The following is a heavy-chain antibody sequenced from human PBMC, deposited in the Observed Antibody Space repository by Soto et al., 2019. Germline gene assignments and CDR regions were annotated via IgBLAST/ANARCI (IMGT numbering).Heavy chain of an antibody. J-gene: IGHJ6*02. Sequence: PGGSLRLSCAASGFTFSSYAMHWVRQAPGKGLERVAVISYDGSNKYYADSVKGRFTISRDNSKNTLYLQMNSLRAEDTAVYYCARSDDDFWSGRQFPYYYGMDVWGQGTTVTVSS. CDR1: GFTFSSYA. CDR3: ARSDDDFWSGRQFPYYYGMDV. CDR2: ISYDGSNK. D-gene: IGHD3-3*01. V-gene: IGHV3-30-3*01.